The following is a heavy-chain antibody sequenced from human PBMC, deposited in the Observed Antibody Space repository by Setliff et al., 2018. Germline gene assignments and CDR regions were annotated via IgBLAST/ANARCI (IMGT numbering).Heavy chain of an antibody. CDR1: GASITSGGFY. J-gene: IGHJ4*02. CDR3: ARSPSSGAYWNPRPFYSDY. CDR2: ISPSGST. V-gene: IGHV4-61*09. D-gene: IGHD1-26*01. Sequence: SETLSLTCSVSGASITSGGFYWTWIRQPAGKGLEWIGHISPSGSTTYNPSVKSRVTISLDTSKNHSSLKLDSVTAADTALYYCARSPSSGAYWNPRPFYSDYWARGTLVTVSS.